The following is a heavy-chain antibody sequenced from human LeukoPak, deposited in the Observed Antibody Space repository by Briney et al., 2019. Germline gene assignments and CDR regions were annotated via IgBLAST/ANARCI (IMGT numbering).Heavy chain of an antibody. CDR2: IYSDGSRT. CDR3: VKSPGSGWPV. CDR1: GFTFSSFA. V-gene: IGHV3-64D*06. Sequence: GGSLRLSCAASGFTFSSFAMHWVRQAPGKGLEYLSAIYSDGSRTYYADSVKGGFTISRDNSKNTLYFEMSSLRVEDTAVYYCVKSPGSGWPVWGQGTLLTVSS. D-gene: IGHD6-19*01. J-gene: IGHJ4*02.